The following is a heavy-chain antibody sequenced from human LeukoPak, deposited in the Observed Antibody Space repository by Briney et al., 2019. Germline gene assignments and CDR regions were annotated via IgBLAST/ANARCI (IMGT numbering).Heavy chain of an antibody. V-gene: IGHV3-74*03. Sequence: SGGSLRLPCAASGFTFSAYWMHWVRHSPGKGLVWVSRINSDGSTTTYADSVKGRFTISRDIPKNTLYLQMNSLRAEDTAVYYCARVATTSSKWSLDYWGQGTLVTVSS. CDR1: GFTFSAYW. CDR2: INSDGSTT. CDR3: ARVATTSSKWSLDY. D-gene: IGHD2-2*01. J-gene: IGHJ4*02.